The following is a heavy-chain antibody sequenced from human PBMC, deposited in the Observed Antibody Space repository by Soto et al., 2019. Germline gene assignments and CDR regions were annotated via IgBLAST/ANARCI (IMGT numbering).Heavy chain of an antibody. CDR1: GGSISSSSYY. CDR3: ARQLNVPSTAANFDY. Sequence: QLQLQESGPGLVKPSETLSLTCTVSGGSISSSSYYWGWIRQPPVKGLEWIGCIYYSGSTYYNPSLKSSVTLSVDTSKNQFSRKLSSVTAADTAVYYCARQLNVPSTAANFDYWGQGPLVTVSS. V-gene: IGHV4-39*01. J-gene: IGHJ4*02. CDR2: IYYSGST. D-gene: IGHD2-2*01.